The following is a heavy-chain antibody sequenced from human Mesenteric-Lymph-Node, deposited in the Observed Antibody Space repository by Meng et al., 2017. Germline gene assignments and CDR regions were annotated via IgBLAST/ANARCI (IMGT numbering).Heavy chain of an antibody. CDR3: ARDRGWREFDY. Sequence: GESLKISCAASGFTFSSYWMHWVRQVPGKGLVWVSRINFDGSSTTYADSVKGRFTISRDNAKNTLYLQMNSLRAEDTAVYYCARDRGWREFDYWGKGTLVTVSS. D-gene: IGHD3-10*01. CDR2: INFDGSST. J-gene: IGHJ4*02. V-gene: IGHV3-74*01. CDR1: GFTFSSYW.